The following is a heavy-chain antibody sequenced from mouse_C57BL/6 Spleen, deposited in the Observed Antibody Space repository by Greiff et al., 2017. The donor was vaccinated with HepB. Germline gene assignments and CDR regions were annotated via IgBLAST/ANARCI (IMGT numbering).Heavy chain of an antibody. V-gene: IGHV1-64*01. D-gene: IGHD1-1*01. J-gene: IGHJ1*03. CDR3: ANYGIIAWYFDV. CDR1: GYTFTSYW. Sequence: QVQLQQPGAELVKPGASVKLSCKASGYTFTSYWMHWVKQRPGQGLEWIGMIHPNSGSTNYNEKFKSKATLTVDKSSSTAYMQLSSLTSEDSAVYYCANYGIIAWYFDVWGTGTTVTVAS. CDR2: IHPNSGST.